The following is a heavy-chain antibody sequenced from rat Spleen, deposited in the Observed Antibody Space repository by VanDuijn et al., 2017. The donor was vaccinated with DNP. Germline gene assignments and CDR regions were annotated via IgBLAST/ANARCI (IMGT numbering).Heavy chain of an antibody. V-gene: IGHV5-31*01. CDR1: GFTFNNYW. J-gene: IGHJ1*01. CDR3: ARGVYYYSATYWYFDF. Sequence: EVQLVESGGDLVQPGRSLKVSCVASGFTFNNYWMTWTRQVPGKGLEWVASITSSGGDSYYPDSVKGRFTISRDNAKTTLYLQMNSLRSEATATYYCARGVYYYSATYWYFDFWGPGTMVTVSS. D-gene: IGHD1-1*01. CDR2: ITSSGGDS.